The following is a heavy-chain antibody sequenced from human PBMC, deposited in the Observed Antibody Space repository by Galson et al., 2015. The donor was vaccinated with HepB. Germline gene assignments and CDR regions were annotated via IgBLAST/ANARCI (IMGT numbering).Heavy chain of an antibody. D-gene: IGHD3-3*01. J-gene: IGHJ4*02. CDR2: ISCGSTTI. CDR1: TFIFSTYS. Sequence: SLRLSCAASTFIFSTYSMDWVRQAPGKGLEWVSYISCGSTTIYYADSVKGRFTISRDNAKNSLYLQMNSLRAEDTAVYYCGFLRDYDLKPLYYWGQGTLVTVSS. CDR3: GFLRDYDLKPLYY. V-gene: IGHV3-48*04.